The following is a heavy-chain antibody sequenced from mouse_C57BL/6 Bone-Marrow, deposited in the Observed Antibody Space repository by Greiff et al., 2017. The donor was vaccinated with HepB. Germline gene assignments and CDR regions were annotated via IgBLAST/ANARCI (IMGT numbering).Heavy chain of an antibody. V-gene: IGHV6-3*01. CDR2: IRLKSDNYAT. J-gene: IGHJ1*03. CDR1: GFTFSNYW. CDR3: TVTITTVVATDWYFDV. Sequence: EVKLIESGGGLVQPGGSMKLSCVASGFTFSNYWMNWVRQSPEKGLEWVAQIRLKSDNYATHYAESVKGRFTISRDDSKISVYLQMNNLRAEDTGIYYCTVTITTVVATDWYFDVWGTETTVTVSS. D-gene: IGHD1-1*01.